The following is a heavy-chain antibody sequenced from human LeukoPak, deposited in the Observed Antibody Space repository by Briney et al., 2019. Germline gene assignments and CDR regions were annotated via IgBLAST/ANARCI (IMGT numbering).Heavy chain of an antibody. CDR1: GSSISSYS. CDR2: ISHSGTT. J-gene: IGHJ4*02. Sequence: SETLSLTRIVSGSSISSYSWNWIRQSPGKGLEWVGYISHSGTTSYNSSLKSRVTISVDTSKNQLSLKLTSVTAADTAVYYCARWDDSAWGFGNWGPGTLVTVSS. V-gene: IGHV4-59*08. D-gene: IGHD6-19*01. CDR3: ARWDDSAWGFGN.